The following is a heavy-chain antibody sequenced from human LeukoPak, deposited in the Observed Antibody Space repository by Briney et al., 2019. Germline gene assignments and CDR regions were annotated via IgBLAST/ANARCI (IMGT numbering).Heavy chain of an antibody. CDR3: ARGSRGYSYGPPRPDSDY. J-gene: IGHJ4*02. Sequence: PGGSLRLSCAASGFTFSSYDMHWVRQATGKGLEWVSAIGTAGDPYYPGSVKGRFTISRENAKNSLYLQMNSLRAGDTAVYYCARGSRGYSYGPPRPDSDYWGQGTLVTVSS. D-gene: IGHD5-18*01. CDR1: GFTFSSYD. CDR2: IGTAGDP. V-gene: IGHV3-13*05.